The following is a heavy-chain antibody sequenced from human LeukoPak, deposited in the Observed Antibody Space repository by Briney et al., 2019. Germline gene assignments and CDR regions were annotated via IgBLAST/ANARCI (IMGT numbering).Heavy chain of an antibody. CDR3: WARAAAPQYDY. CDR2: IIPILGIA. V-gene: IGHV1-69*04. J-gene: IGHJ4*02. D-gene: IGHD6-13*01. Sequence: SVKVSCKASGGTFSSYAISWVRQAPGQGLEWMGRIIPILGIANYAQKFQGRVTITADKSTSTAYMELSSLRSEDTAVYYCWARAAAPQYDYWGQGTLVTVSS. CDR1: GGTFSSYA.